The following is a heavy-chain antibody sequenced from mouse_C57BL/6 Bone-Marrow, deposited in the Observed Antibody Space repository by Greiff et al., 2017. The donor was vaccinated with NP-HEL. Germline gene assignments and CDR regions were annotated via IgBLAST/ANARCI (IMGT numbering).Heavy chain of an antibody. CDR2: ISDGGSYT. D-gene: IGHD1-1*01. V-gene: IGHV5-4*01. Sequence: DVMLVESGGGLVKPGGSLKLSCAASGFTFSSYAMSWVRQTPEKRLEWVATISDGGSYTYYPDNVKGRFTISRDNAKNNLYLQMSHLKSEDTAMYYCARDDGSSYYFDYWGQGTTLTVSS. CDR3: ARDDGSSYYFDY. J-gene: IGHJ2*01. CDR1: GFTFSSYA.